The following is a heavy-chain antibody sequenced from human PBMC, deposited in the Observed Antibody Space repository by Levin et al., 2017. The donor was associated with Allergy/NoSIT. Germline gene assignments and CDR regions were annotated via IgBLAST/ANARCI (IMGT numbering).Heavy chain of an antibody. Sequence: GESLKISCAASGFTFSSYAMSWVRQAPGKGLEWVSAISGSGGSTYYADSVKGRFTISRDNSKNTLYLQMNSLRAEDTAVYYCASPKWALRYFDWLFDYWGQGTLVTVSS. D-gene: IGHD3-9*01. CDR3: ASPKWALRYFDWLFDY. J-gene: IGHJ4*02. CDR2: ISGSGGST. CDR1: GFTFSSYA. V-gene: IGHV3-23*01.